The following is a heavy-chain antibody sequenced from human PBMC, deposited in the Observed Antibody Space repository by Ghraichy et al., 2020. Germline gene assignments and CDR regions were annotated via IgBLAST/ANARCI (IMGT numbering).Heavy chain of an antibody. V-gene: IGHV1-18*04. Sequence: ASVKVSCKASGYTFKSYSISWVRQAPGQGLEWMGWVTAYNGDTNYAQKFQDRVTMTTETSTNTAYMELRSLRYDDSVIYYCVRDPYSGYDSRDYWGQGTLVTVSS. CDR2: VTAYNGDT. D-gene: IGHD5-12*01. J-gene: IGHJ4*02. CDR3: VRDPYSGYDSRDY. CDR1: GYTFKSYS.